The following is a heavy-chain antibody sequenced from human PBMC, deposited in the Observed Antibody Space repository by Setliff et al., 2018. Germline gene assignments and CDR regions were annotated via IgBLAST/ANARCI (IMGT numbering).Heavy chain of an antibody. V-gene: IGHV5-51*01. CDR1: GNGFTDLW. D-gene: IGHD3-16*01. J-gene: IGHJ4*02. CDR2: IHPADYDT. CDR3: ARVPNWGKLDY. Sequence: GESLKISCKVSGNGFTDLWIAWVRQTPGKGLEWMGIIHPADYDTRYSPSLQGQVTFSADRSISTAHLQWDSLKASDTAMYFCARVPNWGKLDYWGLGTLVTVSS.